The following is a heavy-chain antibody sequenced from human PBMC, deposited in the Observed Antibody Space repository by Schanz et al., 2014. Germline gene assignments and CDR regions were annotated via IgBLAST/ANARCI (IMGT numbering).Heavy chain of an antibody. CDR2: ITNKPNNYNT. CDR3: VRLDVHDY. J-gene: IGHJ4*02. D-gene: IGHD3-16*01. Sequence: EVHLLESGGGLVQPGGSLRLSCAASGFTFSTYWMHWVRQAPGKGLEWVGRITNKPNNYNTEYAASVKGRFTISRDDSRNSLYLQMSSLKTEDTAVYYCVRLDVHDYWGQGTLVTVSA. CDR1: GFTFSTYW. V-gene: IGHV3-72*01.